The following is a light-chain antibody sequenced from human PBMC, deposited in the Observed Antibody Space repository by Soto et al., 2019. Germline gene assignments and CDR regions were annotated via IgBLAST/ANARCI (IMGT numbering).Light chain of an antibody. CDR1: QSFRGL. Sequence: EVVLTESPVTRSFSPGERATLSWRASQSFRGLLAWYQQKHGQAPRVLIYDAYNRATGIPPRFSGSGYGTDFNLTISSLETEDSAVYYCQQRHMWPITFGQGTRLEIK. J-gene: IGKJ5*01. CDR3: QQRHMWPIT. V-gene: IGKV3-11*01. CDR2: DAY.